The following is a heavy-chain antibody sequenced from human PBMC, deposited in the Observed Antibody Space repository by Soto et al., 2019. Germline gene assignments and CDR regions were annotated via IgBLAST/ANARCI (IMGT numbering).Heavy chain of an antibody. Sequence: GTPVELSCEDSRYTILNHGSSWVRQDHGQGLEWMGWVSGSNGKTKYAQKFQGRVTMTTETSTSTAYMELRTLRSDDTVFYFSARDLSPLAHCFDFWGQGNPVSVSS. CDR1: RYTILNHG. J-gene: IGHJ4*03. V-gene: IGHV1-18*04. CDR2: VSGSNGKT. CDR3: ARDLSPLAHCFDF.